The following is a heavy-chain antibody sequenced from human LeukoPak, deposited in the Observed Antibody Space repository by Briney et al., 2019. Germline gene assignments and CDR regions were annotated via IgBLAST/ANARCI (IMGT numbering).Heavy chain of an antibody. J-gene: IGHJ4*02. V-gene: IGHV3-23*01. D-gene: IGHD6-19*01. Sequence: PGGSLRLSCAASGFTFSNYGMSWVRQAPGKGLEWVSAISGSGGSTYYADSVKGRFTISRDNSKNTLYLQMNSLRAEDTAVYYCAKVRWLVQSGDYWGQGTLVTVSS. CDR3: AKVRWLVQSGDY. CDR2: ISGSGGST. CDR1: GFTFSNYG.